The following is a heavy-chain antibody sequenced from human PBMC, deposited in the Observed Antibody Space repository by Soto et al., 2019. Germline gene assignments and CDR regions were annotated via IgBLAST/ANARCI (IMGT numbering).Heavy chain of an antibody. CDR1: GYSFTSYW. CDR3: ASHKSPYYYNGMGV. CDR2: IDPSDSYT. V-gene: IGHV5-10-1*01. Sequence: GESLKISCTGSGYSFTSYWISWARQMSGKGLAWLGRIDPSDSYTNDIPSVQGHVTISADKSISTADLQWSSLKASDTAMYYCASHKSPYYYNGMGVWGQGTTVT. J-gene: IGHJ6*02.